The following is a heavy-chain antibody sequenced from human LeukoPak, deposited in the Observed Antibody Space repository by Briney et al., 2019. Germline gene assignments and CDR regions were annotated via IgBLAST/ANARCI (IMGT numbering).Heavy chain of an antibody. CDR3: AGFYYYGSVLGLAFDI. CDR2: IYSGGST. Sequence: GGSLRLSCAASGFTVSSNYMSWVRQAPGKGLEWVSVIYSGGSTYYADSVKGRFTISRDNSKDTLYLQMNSLRAEDTAVYYCAGFYYYGSVLGLAFDIWGQGTMVTVSS. D-gene: IGHD3-10*01. J-gene: IGHJ3*02. V-gene: IGHV3-66*01. CDR1: GFTVSSNY.